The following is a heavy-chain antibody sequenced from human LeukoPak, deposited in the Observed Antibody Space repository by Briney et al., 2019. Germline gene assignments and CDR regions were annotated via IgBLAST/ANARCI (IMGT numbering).Heavy chain of an antibody. CDR3: AREGNDFSAPFQH. CDR1: GGSISSYY. Sequence: SETLSLICTVSGGSISSYYWSWIRQPPGKGLEWIGYIYYSGSTNYNPSLKSRVTISVDTSKNQFSLKLSSVTAADTAVYYCAREGNDFSAPFQHWGQGTLVTVSS. J-gene: IGHJ1*01. CDR2: IYYSGST. D-gene: IGHD3-3*01. V-gene: IGHV4-59*01.